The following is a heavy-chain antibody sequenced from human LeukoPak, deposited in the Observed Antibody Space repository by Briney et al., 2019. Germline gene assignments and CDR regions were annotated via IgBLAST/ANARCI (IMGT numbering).Heavy chain of an antibody. D-gene: IGHD3-22*01. V-gene: IGHV4-39*07. CDR2: IYYSGST. CDR1: GGSISSSSYY. J-gene: IGHJ4*02. CDR3: ARDGIVEGEGFDY. Sequence: SETLSLTCTVSGGSISSSSYYWGWIRQPPGKGLEWIGSIYYSGSTYYNPSLKSRVTISVDTSKNQFSLKLSSVTAADTAVYYCARDGIVEGEGFDYWGQGTLVTVSS.